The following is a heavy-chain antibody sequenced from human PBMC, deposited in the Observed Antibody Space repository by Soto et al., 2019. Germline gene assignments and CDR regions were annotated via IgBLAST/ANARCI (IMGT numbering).Heavy chain of an antibody. Sequence: PGGSLRLSCAASGFTFSSYAMSWVRQAPGKGLEWVSAISGSGGSTYYADSVKGRFTISRDNSKNTLYLQMNSLRAEDTAVYYCAKDAAYYYDSSGYYQPYWGQGTLVTVSS. D-gene: IGHD3-22*01. J-gene: IGHJ4*02. CDR3: AKDAAYYYDSSGYYQPY. CDR1: GFTFSSYA. V-gene: IGHV3-23*01. CDR2: ISGSGGST.